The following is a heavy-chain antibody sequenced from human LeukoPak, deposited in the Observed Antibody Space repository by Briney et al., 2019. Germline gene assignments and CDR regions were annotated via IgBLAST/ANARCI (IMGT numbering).Heavy chain of an antibody. J-gene: IGHJ4*02. V-gene: IGHV4-34*01. D-gene: IGHD3-3*01. CDR2: INHSGST. CDR1: GGSFSGYY. CDR3: ARLGFWKYFDY. Sequence: SETLSLTCAVYGGSFSGYYWSWIRQPPGKGLEWIGEINHSGSTNYNPSLKSRVTISVDTSKNQFPLKLSSVTAADTAVYYCARLGFWKYFDYWGQGTLVTVSS.